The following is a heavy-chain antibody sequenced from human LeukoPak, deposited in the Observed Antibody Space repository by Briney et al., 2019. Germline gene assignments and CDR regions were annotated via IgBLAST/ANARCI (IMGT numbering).Heavy chain of an antibody. V-gene: IGHV3-7*01. Sequence: GGSLRLSCAASGFTFSSYWMSWVRQAPGKGLEWLANIKQDGSEKYYVDSVKGRFTTSRDNAKNSLYLQMNSLRAEDTAVYYCARDGGQNYDILTGYYRGGFDYWGQGTLVTVSS. CDR3: ARDGGQNYDILTGYYRGGFDY. CDR2: IKQDGSEK. J-gene: IGHJ4*02. CDR1: GFTFSSYW. D-gene: IGHD3-9*01.